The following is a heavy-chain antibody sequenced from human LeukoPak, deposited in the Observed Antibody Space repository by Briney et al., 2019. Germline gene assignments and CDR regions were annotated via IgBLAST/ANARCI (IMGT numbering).Heavy chain of an antibody. CDR1: GYIFTNYW. J-gene: IGHJ4*02. D-gene: IGHD1-26*01. V-gene: IGHV5-51*01. Sequence: GESLKISCKGSGYIFTNYWIGWVRQMPGKGLEWMGIIYPGDSDTRYSPSFQGQVTISADKSISTAYLQWSSLKASDTAIYYCARHRSGSYHSTLDYWGQGILATVSS. CDR2: IYPGDSDT. CDR3: ARHRSGSYHSTLDY.